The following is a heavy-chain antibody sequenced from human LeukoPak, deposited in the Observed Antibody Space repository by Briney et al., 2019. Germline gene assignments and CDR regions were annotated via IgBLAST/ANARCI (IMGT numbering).Heavy chain of an antibody. V-gene: IGHV4-59*01. CDR2: IYYSGSA. J-gene: IGHJ4*02. Sequence: PSETLSLTCTVSGGSISSYYWSWIRQPPGKGLEWIGYIYYSGSANYNPSLKSGVTISVDTYKNQFSLKRSSVTAADTAVYYCAATDSSSWFDYWGQGPLVTVSS. D-gene: IGHD6-13*01. CDR3: AATDSSSWFDY. CDR1: GGSISSYY.